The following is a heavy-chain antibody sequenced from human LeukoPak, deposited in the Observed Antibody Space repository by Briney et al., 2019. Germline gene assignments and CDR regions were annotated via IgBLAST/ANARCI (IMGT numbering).Heavy chain of an antibody. Sequence: SETLSLTCSVSSGSSSSYYWSWIRQPPGKGLEWIGYIYYSGSTNYNPSLKSRVTISVNTSKNQFSLKLSTVTAADTAVYYCARDLSRSWNYRGWFDPWGQGTLVTVSS. V-gene: IGHV4-59*01. CDR2: IYYSGST. CDR1: SGSSSSYY. CDR3: ARDLSRSWNYRGWFDP. J-gene: IGHJ5*02. D-gene: IGHD1-7*01.